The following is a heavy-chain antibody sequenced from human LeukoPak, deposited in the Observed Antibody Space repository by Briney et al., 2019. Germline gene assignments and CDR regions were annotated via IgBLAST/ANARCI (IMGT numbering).Heavy chain of an antibody. CDR1: GGSISSGDYY. CDR3: TASSSWFYGMDV. CDR2: IYYSGST. V-gene: IGHV4-30-4*01. J-gene: IGHJ6*02. D-gene: IGHD6-13*01. Sequence: SETLSLTCTVSGGSISSGDYYWSWIRQPPGKGLEWIGYIYYSGSTYYNPSLKSRVTISVDTSKNQFSLKLSSVTAADTAVYYCTASSSWFYGMDVWGQGTTVTVSS.